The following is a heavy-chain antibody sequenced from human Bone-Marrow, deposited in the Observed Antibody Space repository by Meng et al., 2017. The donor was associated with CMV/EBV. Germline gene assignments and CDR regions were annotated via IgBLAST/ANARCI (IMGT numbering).Heavy chain of an antibody. V-gene: IGHV1-46*01. Sequence: ASVKVSCKASGYTFTSYYMHWVRQAPGQGLEWMGIINPSGGSTSYAQKFQGRVSMTRDTSISTAYMELSRLRSDDTAVYYCATGLLKNVDGLDIWGQGTMVTVSS. CDR3: ATGLLKNVDGLDI. CDR1: GYTFTSYY. J-gene: IGHJ3*02. D-gene: IGHD2-21*01. CDR2: INPSGGST.